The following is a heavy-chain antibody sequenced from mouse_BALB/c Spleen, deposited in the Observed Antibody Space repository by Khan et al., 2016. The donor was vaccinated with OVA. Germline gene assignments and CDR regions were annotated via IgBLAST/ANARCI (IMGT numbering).Heavy chain of an antibody. Sequence: QVQLKESGTELVKPGASVKLSCKASGYTFTNYWVHWVKQRPGQGLEWIGEIYPGDGRTNNNEKFKSEATLTVDKSSNTAYMQLNSLTSEDSAVYCCTRNADFGNYFDYWGQGTILTVSS. D-gene: IGHD2-1*01. CDR3: TRNADFGNYFDY. CDR2: IYPGDGRT. J-gene: IGHJ2*01. V-gene: IGHV1S81*02. CDR1: GYTFTNYW.